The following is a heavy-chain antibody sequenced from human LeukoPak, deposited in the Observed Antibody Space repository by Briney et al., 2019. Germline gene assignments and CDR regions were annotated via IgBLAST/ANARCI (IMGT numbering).Heavy chain of an antibody. V-gene: IGHV3-30*02. CDR1: GFTFSSYG. Sequence: GGSLRLSCAASGFTFSSYGMHWVRQAPGKGLEWMAFIRYDGSNKYYADSVKGRFTISRDNSKNTLYLQMNSLRAEDTAVYYCAAGTNIVVVVAATLDYWGQGTLVTVSS. CDR2: IRYDGSNK. D-gene: IGHD2-15*01. J-gene: IGHJ4*02. CDR3: AAGTNIVVVVAATLDY.